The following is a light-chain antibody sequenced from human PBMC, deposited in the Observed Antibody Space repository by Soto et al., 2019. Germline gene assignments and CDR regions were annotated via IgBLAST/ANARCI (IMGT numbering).Light chain of an antibody. Sequence: EIVLTQSPGTLSLSPGERATPSSRASQSVSRYLAWYQQKPGQAPRLLIYGASSRATGIPDRFTGSGSGTDFTLTISRLEPEDFAVFYCHQYGSSPQTFGQGTKVDIK. J-gene: IGKJ1*01. CDR3: HQYGSSPQT. CDR1: QSVSRY. CDR2: GAS. V-gene: IGKV3-20*01.